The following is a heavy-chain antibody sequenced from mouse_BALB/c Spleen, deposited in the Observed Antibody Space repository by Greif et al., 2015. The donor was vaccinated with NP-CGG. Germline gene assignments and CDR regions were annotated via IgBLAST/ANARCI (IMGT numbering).Heavy chain of an antibody. CDR3: TRYRGLQAWFAY. Sequence: VQLQQSGAELVRPGASVKLSCKALGYTFTDYEMHWVKQTPVHGLEWIGAIHPGSGGTAYNQKFKGKATLTADKSSSTAYMELNSLKSEDSAVYYSTRYRGLQAWFAYWGQGTLVTVSA. J-gene: IGHJ3*01. V-gene: IGHV1-15*01. CDR1: GYTFTDYE. CDR2: IHPGSGGT. D-gene: IGHD2-4*01.